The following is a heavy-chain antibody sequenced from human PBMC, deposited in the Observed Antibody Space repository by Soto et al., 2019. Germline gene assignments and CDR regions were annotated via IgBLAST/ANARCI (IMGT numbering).Heavy chain of an antibody. D-gene: IGHD1-26*01. CDR1: GFTFSAYA. Sequence: EEQLLESGGGLVQPGGSLRLSCAASGFTFSAYAMTWVRQAPGGGLEWVSSLSPNGETTYYADSVTGRFTVSRDNSRDSLYLQMDSLRAEDTAIYFCAKSGGFSGRYHFIYWGQGTLVTVSS. CDR3: AKSGGFSGRYHFIY. CDR2: LSPNGETT. V-gene: IGHV3-23*01. J-gene: IGHJ4*02.